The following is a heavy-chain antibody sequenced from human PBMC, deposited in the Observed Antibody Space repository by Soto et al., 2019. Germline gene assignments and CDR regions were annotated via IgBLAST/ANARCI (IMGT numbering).Heavy chain of an antibody. D-gene: IGHD4-17*01. CDR3: ARGSMTTEGRGLHGGMDV. V-gene: IGHV1-69*02. J-gene: IGHJ6*02. CDR2: IIPILGIA. Sequence: QVQLVQSGAEVKKPGSSVKVSCKASGGTFSSYTISWVRQAPGRGLEWMGRIIPILGIANYAQKFQGRVTITADKSTSTAYMELSSLRSEDTAVYYCARGSMTTEGRGLHGGMDVWGQGTTVTVSS. CDR1: GGTFSSYT.